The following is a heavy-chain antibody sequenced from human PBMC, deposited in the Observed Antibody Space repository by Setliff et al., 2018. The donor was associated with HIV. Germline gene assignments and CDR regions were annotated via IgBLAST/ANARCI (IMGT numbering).Heavy chain of an antibody. V-gene: IGHV1-18*01. CDR3: ARVEAAVDEEWYYFDQ. CDR1: GYTFTSYG. CDR2: ISAYNGNT. D-gene: IGHD3-3*01. Sequence: ASVKVSCKASGYTFTSYGISWVRQAPGQGLEWMGWISAYNGNTNYAQKLQGRVTMTTDTSTSTAYMELRSLRSDDTAVYYCARVEAAVDEEWYYFDQWGQGTLVTVSS. J-gene: IGHJ4*02.